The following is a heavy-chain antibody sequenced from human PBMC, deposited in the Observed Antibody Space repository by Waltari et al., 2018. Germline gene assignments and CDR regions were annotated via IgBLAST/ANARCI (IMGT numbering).Heavy chain of an antibody. CDR3: ARSIWNDGAIDY. D-gene: IGHD1-1*01. J-gene: IGHJ4*02. CDR1: GYTFSYYD. Sequence: QVQLVQSGAEVKEPGASVKVSCKASGYTFSYYDINWVRRASGQGLEYKGWMKPINGNTCYARKCQGRVTMTRDPSINTAYVELRSLRSEDTAVYYCARSIWNDGAIDYWGQGTRVTVSS. V-gene: IGHV1-8*01. CDR2: MKPINGNT.